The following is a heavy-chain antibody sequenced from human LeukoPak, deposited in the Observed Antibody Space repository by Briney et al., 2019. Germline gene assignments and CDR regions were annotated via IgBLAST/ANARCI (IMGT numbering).Heavy chain of an antibody. V-gene: IGHV2-5*02. CDR2: IYWDDDK. D-gene: IGHD1-1*01. CDR3: ARRSLEITGFEY. J-gene: IGHJ4*02. Sequence: ESGPTVVNPPQTLTLTCTFSGFSLGTRGVGVGWIRQPPGKALEWLTLIYWDDDKRYSPSLKSRLTITKDTSKNQMVLTMTNMDPVDTATYYCARRSLEITGFEYWGQGTLVTVSS. CDR1: GFSLGTRGVG.